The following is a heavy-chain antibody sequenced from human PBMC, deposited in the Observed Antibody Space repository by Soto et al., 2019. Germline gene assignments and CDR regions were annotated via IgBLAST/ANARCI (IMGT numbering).Heavy chain of an antibody. V-gene: IGHV3-74*01. Sequence: GGSLRLSCAASGFTFSNHWMHWVRQAPGKGLVWVSRINSDGSSTTYADSVKGRFTISRDNAKNTLYLQMNSLRAEDTAVYYCARWKYYYDSSGYFFAYWGQGTLVTVSS. CDR3: ARWKYYYDSSGYFFAY. CDR1: GFTFSNHW. D-gene: IGHD3-22*01. CDR2: INSDGSST. J-gene: IGHJ4*02.